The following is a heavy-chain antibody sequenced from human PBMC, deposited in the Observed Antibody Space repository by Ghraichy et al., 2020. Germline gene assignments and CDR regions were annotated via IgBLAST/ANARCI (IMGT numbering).Heavy chain of an antibody. CDR3: ARELFEDCSSTSCYPYYYGMDV. Sequence: GGSLRLSCAASGFTFSSYSMNWVRQAPGKGLEWVSYISSSSTIYYADSVKGRFTISRDNAKNSLYLQMNSLRDEDTAVYYCARELFEDCSSTSCYPYYYGMDVWGQGTTVTFSS. CDR1: GFTFSSYS. V-gene: IGHV3-48*02. J-gene: IGHJ6*02. D-gene: IGHD2-2*01. CDR2: ISSSSTI.